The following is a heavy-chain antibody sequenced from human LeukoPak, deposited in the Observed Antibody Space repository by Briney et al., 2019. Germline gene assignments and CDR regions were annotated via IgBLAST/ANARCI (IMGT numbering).Heavy chain of an antibody. CDR1: GFIFSRYA. D-gene: IGHD5-18*01. CDR2: ISTDGYTT. Sequence: GGSLRLSCAASGFIFSRYAIHWVRQAPGKGLEFVPAISTDGYTTYYANSVEGRFTISRDNSKNTLYLQMGSLRAEDLAVYYCARAGYSYGIWGMGMDVWGQGTTVTVSS. CDR3: ARAGYSYGIWGMGMDV. V-gene: IGHV3-64*01. J-gene: IGHJ6*02.